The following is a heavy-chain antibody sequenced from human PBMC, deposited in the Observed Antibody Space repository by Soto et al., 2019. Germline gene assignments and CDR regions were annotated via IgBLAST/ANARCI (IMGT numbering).Heavy chain of an antibody. J-gene: IGHJ5*02. Sequence: GASVKVSCKASGYTFTSYGINWVRQAPGQGLEWMGWISTYNGNTNYAQKLQGRVTMTTDSSTSTAYMELRSLRSDDTAVYYCAREGYSSGWYWFDPWGQGTLVTVSS. D-gene: IGHD6-13*01. CDR1: GYTFTSYG. V-gene: IGHV1-18*01. CDR2: ISTYNGNT. CDR3: AREGYSSGWYWFDP.